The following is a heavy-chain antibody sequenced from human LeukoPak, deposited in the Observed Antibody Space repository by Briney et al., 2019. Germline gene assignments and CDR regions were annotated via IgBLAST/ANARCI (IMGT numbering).Heavy chain of an antibody. D-gene: IGHD3-16*02. J-gene: IGHJ3*02. CDR2: IYYSGNT. CDR3: AREGEGLRLGELSLWGIAFDI. CDR1: GVSISSSNSY. V-gene: IGHV4-39*07. Sequence: SETPSLTCTVSGVSISSSNSYWGWIRQPPGKGLEWIGSIYYSGNTYYNASLKSQVSISIDTSKNRFSLKLTSVTAADTAVYYCAREGEGLRLGELSLWGIAFDIWGQGTMVTVSS.